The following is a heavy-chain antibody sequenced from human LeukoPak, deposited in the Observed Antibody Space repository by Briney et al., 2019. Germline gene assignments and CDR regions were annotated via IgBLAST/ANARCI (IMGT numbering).Heavy chain of an antibody. V-gene: IGHV3-30*03. Sequence: QPGRSLRLSCAASGFTFSSYGMHWVRQAPGKGLEWVAVISYVGSNKYYADSVKGRFTISRDNSKNTLYLQMNSLRAEDTAVYYCILRWGFWGQGTLVTVSS. J-gene: IGHJ4*02. CDR1: GFTFSSYG. D-gene: IGHD7-27*01. CDR3: ILRWGF. CDR2: ISYVGSNK.